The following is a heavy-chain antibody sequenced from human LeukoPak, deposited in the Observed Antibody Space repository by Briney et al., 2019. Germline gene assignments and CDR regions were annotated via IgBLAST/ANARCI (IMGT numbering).Heavy chain of an antibody. Sequence: PGGSLRLSCAASGFAFRSYAMSWVRQAPGKGLEWVSGISGSGGSTYYADSVKGRFTISRDNSKNTLYLQMNSLRAEDTAVYYCAKDRGQYSSSHFDYWGQGTLVTVSS. CDR1: GFAFRSYA. D-gene: IGHD6-6*01. CDR2: ISGSGGST. V-gene: IGHV3-23*01. J-gene: IGHJ4*02. CDR3: AKDRGQYSSSHFDY.